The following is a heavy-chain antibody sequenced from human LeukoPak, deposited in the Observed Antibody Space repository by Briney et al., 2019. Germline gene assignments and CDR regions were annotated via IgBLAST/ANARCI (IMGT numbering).Heavy chain of an antibody. V-gene: IGHV4-34*01. Sequence: SETLSLTCAVYGGSFSGYYWSWIRQPPGKGLEWIGEINHSGSTNYNPSLKSRVTISVDTSKNQFSLKLSSVTAADTAVYYCASLVGIAAHMDNNDYWGQGTLVTVSP. D-gene: IGHD6-13*01. CDR2: INHSGST. J-gene: IGHJ4*02. CDR3: ASLVGIAAHMDNNDY. CDR1: GGSFSGYY.